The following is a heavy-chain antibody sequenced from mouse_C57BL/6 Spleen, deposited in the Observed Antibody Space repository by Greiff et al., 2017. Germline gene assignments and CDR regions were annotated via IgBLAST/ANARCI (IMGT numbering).Heavy chain of an antibody. J-gene: IGHJ2*01. CDR1: GYAFTNYL. Sequence: LQESGAELVRPGTSVKVSCKASGYAFTNYLIEWVKQRPGQGLEWIGVINPGSGGTNYNEKFKGKATLTADKSSSTAYMQLSSLTSEDSAVYFCARGGGSGYDYWGQGTTLTVSS. CDR3: ARGGGSGYDY. D-gene: IGHD3-2*02. V-gene: IGHV1-54*01. CDR2: INPGSGGT.